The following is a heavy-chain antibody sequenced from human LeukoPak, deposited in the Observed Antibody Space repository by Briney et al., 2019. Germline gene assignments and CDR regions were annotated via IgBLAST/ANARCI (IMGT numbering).Heavy chain of an antibody. CDR2: IRSSSSYI. CDR3: ARDRYSSSWYDAFDI. J-gene: IGHJ3*02. V-gene: IGHV3-21*01. D-gene: IGHD6-13*01. CDR1: GFTFSSYS. Sequence: GGSLRLSCAASGFTFSSYSMNWVRQAPGKGLEWVSSIRSSSSYIYYADSVKGRFTISRDNAKNSLYLQMNSLRAEDTAVYYCARDRYSSSWYDAFDIWGQGTMVTVSS.